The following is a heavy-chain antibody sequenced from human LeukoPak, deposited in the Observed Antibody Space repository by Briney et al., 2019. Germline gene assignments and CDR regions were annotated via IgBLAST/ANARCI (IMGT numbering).Heavy chain of an antibody. CDR1: GGTFSSYA. J-gene: IGHJ4*02. CDR3: ARVIRLGELSSHLDY. Sequence: SVKVSCKASGGTFSSYAISWVRQAPGQGLEWMGGIIPIFGAANYAQKFQGRVTITADESTSTAYMELSSLRSEDTAVYYCARVIRLGELSSHLDYWGQGTLVTVSS. CDR2: IIPIFGAA. V-gene: IGHV1-69*13. D-gene: IGHD3-16*02.